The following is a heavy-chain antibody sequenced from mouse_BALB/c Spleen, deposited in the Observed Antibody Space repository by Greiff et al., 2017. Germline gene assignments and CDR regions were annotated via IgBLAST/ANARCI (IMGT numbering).Heavy chain of an antibody. V-gene: IGHV5-12-1*01. CDR1: GFAFSSYD. Sequence: EVMLVESGGGLVKPGGSLKLSCAASGFAFSSYDMSWVRQTPEKRLEWVAYISSGGGSTYYPDTVKGRFTISRDNAKNTLYLQMSSLKSEDTAMYYCARQGNSCFDYWGQGTTLTVSS. CDR3: ARQGNSCFDY. J-gene: IGHJ2*01. CDR2: ISSGGGST.